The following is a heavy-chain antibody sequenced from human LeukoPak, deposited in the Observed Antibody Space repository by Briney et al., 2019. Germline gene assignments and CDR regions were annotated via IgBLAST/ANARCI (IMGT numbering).Heavy chain of an antibody. Sequence: SETLSLTCAVYGGXFSGYYCSWIRQPPGKGLEWIGEINHSGSTNYNPSLKSRVTISVDTSKNQFSLKLSSVTAADTAVYYCARGGYNYGYRLDDWGQGILVTVSS. CDR1: GGXFSGYY. V-gene: IGHV4-34*01. CDR3: ARGGYNYGYRLDD. J-gene: IGHJ4*02. CDR2: INHSGST. D-gene: IGHD5-18*01.